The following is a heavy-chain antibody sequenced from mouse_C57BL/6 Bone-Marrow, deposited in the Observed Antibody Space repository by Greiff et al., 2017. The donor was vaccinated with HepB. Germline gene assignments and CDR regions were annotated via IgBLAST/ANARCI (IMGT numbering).Heavy chain of an antibody. CDR3: AFITAVVGTGAY. J-gene: IGHJ3*01. V-gene: IGHV14-2*01. CDR1: GFNIKDYY. CDR2: IDPEDGET. D-gene: IGHD1-1*01. Sequence: VQLKESGAELVKPGASVKLSCTASGFNIKDYYMHWVKQRTEQGLEWIGRIDPEDGETKYAPKFQGKATKTADTASNTAYLQLSSLTSEDTAVYYCAFITAVVGTGAYWGQGTLVTVSA.